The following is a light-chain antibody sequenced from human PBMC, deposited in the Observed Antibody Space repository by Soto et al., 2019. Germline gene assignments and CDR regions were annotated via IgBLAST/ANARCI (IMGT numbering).Light chain of an antibody. J-gene: IGKJ1*01. CDR1: QSVRTN. V-gene: IGKV3-15*01. CDR3: QQYNDNWQT. Sequence: EIVMTQYPDTLSVSPGETVTLSCRASQSVRTNLAWYQHKPGQSPRLLIYGASNRATGFPARFSGSGSGTEFTLTISSLQSEDFAVYYCQQYNDNWQTFGQGTKVEIK. CDR2: GAS.